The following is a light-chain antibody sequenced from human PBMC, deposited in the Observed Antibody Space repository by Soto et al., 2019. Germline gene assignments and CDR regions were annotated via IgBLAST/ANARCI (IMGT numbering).Light chain of an antibody. V-gene: IGKV3-11*01. CDR3: QQRYSWPGT. CDR1: ESVRGY. Sequence: EIVLTQSPATLSLSPGERATLSCRASESVRGYLAWYQQKPGQAPRLLIHDASNRATGVPVRFSGSGSETDFTLTIGSLEPEDSAVYYCQQRYSWPGTFGQGTKVESK. CDR2: DAS. J-gene: IGKJ1*01.